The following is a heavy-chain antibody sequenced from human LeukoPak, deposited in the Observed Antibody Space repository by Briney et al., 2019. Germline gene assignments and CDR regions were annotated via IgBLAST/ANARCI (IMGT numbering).Heavy chain of an antibody. CDR3: TTGHNQGLAVAGTGGFDY. CDR1: RFTSTNAW. CDR2: IKSKTNGGTT. J-gene: IGHJ4*02. Sequence: GGSLRLSCAASRFTSTNAWMSWVRQAPGKGLEWVGRIKSKTNGGTTDYAAPVEGRFTISRDDSKHTLFLQMNSLKIEDTAVYYCTTGHNQGLAVAGTGGFDYWGQGTLVTVSS. D-gene: IGHD6-19*01. V-gene: IGHV3-15*01.